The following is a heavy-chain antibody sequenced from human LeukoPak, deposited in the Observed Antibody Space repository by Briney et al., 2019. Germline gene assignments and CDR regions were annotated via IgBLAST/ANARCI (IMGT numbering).Heavy chain of an antibody. D-gene: IGHD4-17*01. J-gene: IGHJ4*02. CDR1: GFTFSSYA. Sequence: GGSLRLSCAASGFTFSSYAMSWVRQAPGKGVEWVSAISGSGGSTYYADSVKGGFTISRDNSKNTLYLQMNSLRAEDTAVYYCAKGEGGYGDCFDYWGQGTLVTVSS. CDR3: AKGEGGYGDCFDY. V-gene: IGHV3-23*01. CDR2: ISGSGGST.